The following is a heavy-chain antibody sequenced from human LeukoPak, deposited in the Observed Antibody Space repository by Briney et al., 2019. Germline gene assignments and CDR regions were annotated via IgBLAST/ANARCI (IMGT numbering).Heavy chain of an antibody. CDR3: AKVVAYGDCVPIDY. D-gene: IGHD4-17*01. V-gene: IGHV3-23*01. CDR2: ISGSGGST. J-gene: IGHJ4*02. CDR1: GFTFSSYA. Sequence: GGSLRLSCAASGFTFSSYAMSWVRQAPGKGLEWVSAISGSGGSTYYADSVKGRFTISRDNSKNTLYLQMNSLRAEDTAVYYCAKVVAYGDCVPIDYWGQGTLVTVSS.